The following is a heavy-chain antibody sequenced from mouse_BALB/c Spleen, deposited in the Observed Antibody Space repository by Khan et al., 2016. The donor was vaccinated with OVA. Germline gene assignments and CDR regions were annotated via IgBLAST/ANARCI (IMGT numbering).Heavy chain of an antibody. Sequence: VQLKESGPGLVKPSQSLSLTCTVNGYSITSNYAWNWIRQFPGNKLEWMGYISYSGSTNYNPSLKSRLSITRDTSKNHFFLLLHSVTTEDSATYYCARGNYYGYALDYWGQGTSVTVSS. D-gene: IGHD1-1*01. CDR2: ISYSGST. J-gene: IGHJ4*01. V-gene: IGHV3-2*02. CDR3: ARGNYYGYALDY. CDR1: GYSITSNYA.